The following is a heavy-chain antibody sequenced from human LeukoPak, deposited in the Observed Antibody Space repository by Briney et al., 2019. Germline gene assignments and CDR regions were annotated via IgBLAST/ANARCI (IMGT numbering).Heavy chain of an antibody. CDR2: IYYSGST. V-gene: IGHV4-39*01. Sequence: SETLSLTCTVSGGSISSSCYYWGWIRQPPGKGLEWIGSIYYSGSTYYNPSLKSRVTISVDTSKNQFSLKLSSVTAADTAVYYCARRGGSTSPALDDYWGQGTLVTVSS. D-gene: IGHD2-2*01. CDR3: ARRGGSTSPALDDY. J-gene: IGHJ4*02. CDR1: GGSISSSCYY.